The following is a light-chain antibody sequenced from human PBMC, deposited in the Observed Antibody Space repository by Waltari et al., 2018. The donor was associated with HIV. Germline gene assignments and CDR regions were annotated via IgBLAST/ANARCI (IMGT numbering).Light chain of an antibody. CDR1: PSTTAYTD. J-gene: IGLJ1*01. CDR2: ENY. Sequence: QSILTRPHSVSASPGPNVTISCPATPSTTAYTDVYQYQHLPGTAPQLLIFENYKRPSEIPDRFSGSKSGTSATLGIIGLQPGDEADYYCGTWDTSLTAYVFTTGTKVSV. V-gene: IGLV1-51*02. CDR3: GTWDTSLTAYV.